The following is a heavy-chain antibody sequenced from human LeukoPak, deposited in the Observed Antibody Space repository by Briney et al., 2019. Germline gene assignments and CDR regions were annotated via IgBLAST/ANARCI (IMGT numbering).Heavy chain of an antibody. J-gene: IGHJ5*02. CDR1: GGSISSYY. CDR2: IYYSGST. CDR3: ARGGYYGSGNDFRFDP. D-gene: IGHD3-10*01. V-gene: IGHV4-59*01. Sequence: KPSETLSLTRTVSGGSISSYYWSWIRQPPGKGLEWIGYIYYSGSTNYKPSLKSRVTISVDTSKNQFSLKLSSVTAADTAVYYCARGGYYGSGNDFRFDPWGQGTLVTVSS.